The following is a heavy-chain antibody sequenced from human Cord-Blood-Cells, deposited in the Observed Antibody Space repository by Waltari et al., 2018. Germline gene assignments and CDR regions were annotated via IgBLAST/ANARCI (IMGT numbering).Heavy chain of an antibody. V-gene: IGHV2-26*01. Sequence: QVTLKESGPVLVKPTETLTLTCTVSGFSLSNARMGVSWIRQPPGKALEWLAHIFSNDEKSYSTSLKSRLTISKDTSKSQVVLTMTNMDPVDTATYYCARHRIAAAETNWFDPWGQGTLVTVSS. CDR3: ARHRIAAAETNWFDP. CDR2: IFSNDEK. J-gene: IGHJ5*02. D-gene: IGHD6-13*01. CDR1: GFSLSNARMG.